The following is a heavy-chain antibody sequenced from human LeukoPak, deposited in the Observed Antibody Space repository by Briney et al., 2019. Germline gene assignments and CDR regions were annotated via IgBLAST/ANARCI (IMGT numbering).Heavy chain of an antibody. CDR1: GFTFSDYS. CDR2: IYSGGST. CDR3: ASNLGARNAFDI. V-gene: IGHV3-53*01. D-gene: IGHD1-1*01. J-gene: IGHJ3*02. Sequence: GGSLRLSCAASGFTFSDYSMNWVRQAPGKGLEWVPVIYSGGSTYYADSVKGRFTISRDNSKNTLYLQVNSLRAEDTAVYYCASNLGARNAFDIWGQGTMVTVSS.